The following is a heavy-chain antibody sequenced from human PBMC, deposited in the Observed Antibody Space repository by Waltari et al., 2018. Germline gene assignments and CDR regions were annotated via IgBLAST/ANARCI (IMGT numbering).Heavy chain of an antibody. D-gene: IGHD4-17*01. CDR1: GASIRSSNYY. Sequence: QLQLQESGPGSVKPSETLSLTCSVSGASIRSSNYYWGWIRQPPGKGLEWIGSMFNGGSTYYNPSLKSRVTISVDTSKNQFSLRLNSVTAADTAIYYCARHGYSGGWFDPWGQGTLVTVSS. V-gene: IGHV4-39*01. CDR3: ARHGYSGGWFDP. CDR2: MFNGGST. J-gene: IGHJ5*02.